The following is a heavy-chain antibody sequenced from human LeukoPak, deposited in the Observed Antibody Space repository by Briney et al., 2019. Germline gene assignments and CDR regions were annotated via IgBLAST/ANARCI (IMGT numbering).Heavy chain of an antibody. CDR1: GGSISSYY. J-gene: IGHJ6*03. Sequence: SETLSLTCTVSGGSISSYYWSWIRQPPGKGLEWIGYIYTSGSTNYNPSLKSRVTISVDTSKNQFSLKLSSETAADTAVYYCARHEYSSSPYYYYYMDVWGKGTTVTVSS. CDR2: IYTSGST. V-gene: IGHV4-4*09. D-gene: IGHD6-6*01. CDR3: ARHEYSSSPYYYYYMDV.